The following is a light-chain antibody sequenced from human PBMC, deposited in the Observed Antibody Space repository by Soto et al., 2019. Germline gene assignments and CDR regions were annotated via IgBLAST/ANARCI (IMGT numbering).Light chain of an antibody. CDR1: SSDVGGYNY. Sequence: QSALTQPRSVSGSPGQSVTISCTGTSSDVGGYNYVSWYQHHPGKAPKLMIYDVNKRPSGVPDRFSGSKSGNTASLTISGLQAEDEADYYCCSYAGSYTPVFGGGTKLTVL. CDR3: CSYAGSYTPV. CDR2: DVN. V-gene: IGLV2-11*01. J-gene: IGLJ2*01.